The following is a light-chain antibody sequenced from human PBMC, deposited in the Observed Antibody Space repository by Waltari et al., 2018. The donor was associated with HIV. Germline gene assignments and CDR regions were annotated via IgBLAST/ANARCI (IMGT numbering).Light chain of an antibody. V-gene: IGLV2-8*01. Sequence: QSALTQPPPASGPPGQSVTLTGPGTSRDLGGYNYVPWYQQHPGKAPKLLISEVSKRPSGVPDRFSGSKSGNTASLTVSGLQAEDEADYYCLSYTGGNRVIFGGGTKLTVL. CDR2: EVS. J-gene: IGLJ2*01. CDR3: LSYTGGNRVI. CDR1: SRDLGGYNY.